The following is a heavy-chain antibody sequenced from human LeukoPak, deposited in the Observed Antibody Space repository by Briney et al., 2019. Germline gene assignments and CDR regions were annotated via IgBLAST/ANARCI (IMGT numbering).Heavy chain of an antibody. Sequence: SETLSLTCSVSGGSISSYYWNWIRQPPGKGLEWIGYIYYSGSTNYNPSLKSRVTISVDTSKNQFSLKLGSVTAADTAVYYCASTLVAALDYWGQGTLVTVSS. CDR1: GGSISSYY. CDR3: ASTLVAALDY. D-gene: IGHD2-21*01. CDR2: IYYSGST. V-gene: IGHV4-59*01. J-gene: IGHJ4*02.